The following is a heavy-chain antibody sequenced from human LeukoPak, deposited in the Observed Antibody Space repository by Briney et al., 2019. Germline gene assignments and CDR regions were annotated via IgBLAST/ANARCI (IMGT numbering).Heavy chain of an antibody. CDR1: GFTLSDYY. V-gene: IGHV3-11*01. CDR2: ISSSGSTI. J-gene: IGHJ6*02. Sequence: PGGSLRLSCAASGFTLSDYYMSWIRQAPGKGLEWISYISSSGSTIYYADSVKGRFTISRDNAENSLYLQMNSLRAEDTAVYFCARVQPPYYYGMDVWGQGTTVTVSS. D-gene: IGHD3-10*01. CDR3: ARVQPPYYYGMDV.